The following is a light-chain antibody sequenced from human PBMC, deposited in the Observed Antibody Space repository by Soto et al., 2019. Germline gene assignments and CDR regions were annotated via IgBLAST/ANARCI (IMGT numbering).Light chain of an antibody. Sequence: QSVLTQPPSASGTPGQRVTISCSGSSSNIGGNIVNWYQQLPGTAPKLLIFGNDQRPSWVPDRCSGSKSGTSASLAISGLQSEDEANYYCAAWDDSLNGVVFGGGTKLTVL. J-gene: IGLJ2*01. V-gene: IGLV1-44*01. CDR2: GND. CDR1: SSNIGGNI. CDR3: AAWDDSLNGVV.